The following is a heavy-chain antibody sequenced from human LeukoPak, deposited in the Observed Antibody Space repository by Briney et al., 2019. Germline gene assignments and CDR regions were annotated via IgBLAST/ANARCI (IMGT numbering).Heavy chain of an antibody. D-gene: IGHD2-2*01. Sequence: SGTLSLTCAVSGVSISSANWGSWARQPPGQGLEWIGEIFHSGNTNYNPSLKSRVTISVDKSKNQFSLKLTSVTAADTAVYYCARESCTSSSCYARYYYGMDVWGKGTTVTVS. CDR2: IFHSGNT. J-gene: IGHJ6*04. CDR1: GVSISSANW. CDR3: ARESCTSSSCYARYYYGMDV. V-gene: IGHV4-4*02.